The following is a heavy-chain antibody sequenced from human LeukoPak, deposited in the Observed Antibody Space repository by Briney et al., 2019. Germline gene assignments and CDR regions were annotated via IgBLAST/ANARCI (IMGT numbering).Heavy chain of an antibody. Sequence: GGSLRLSCAASGFTFSSYAMSWVRQAPGKGLEWVSAISGSGGSTYYADSVKGRFTISRDNSKNTLYLQMNSLRAEDTAVHYCAKRRSYYDFWSEYFNYWGQGTLVTVSS. D-gene: IGHD3-3*01. CDR2: ISGSGGST. J-gene: IGHJ4*02. V-gene: IGHV3-23*01. CDR3: AKRRSYYDFWSEYFNY. CDR1: GFTFSSYA.